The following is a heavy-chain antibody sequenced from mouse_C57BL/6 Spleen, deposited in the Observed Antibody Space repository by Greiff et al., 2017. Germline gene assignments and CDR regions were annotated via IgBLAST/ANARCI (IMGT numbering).Heavy chain of an antibody. CDR2: ISGGGGNT. Sequence: EVKVVESGGGLVKPGGSLKLSCAASGFTFSSYTMSWVRQTPEKRLEWVATISGGGGNTYYPDSVKGRFTISRDNAKNTLYLQMSSLRSEDTALYYCARRGGNYVDWYFDVWGTGTTVTVSS. CDR3: ARRGGNYVDWYFDV. CDR1: GFTFSSYT. V-gene: IGHV5-9*01. J-gene: IGHJ1*03. D-gene: IGHD2-1*01.